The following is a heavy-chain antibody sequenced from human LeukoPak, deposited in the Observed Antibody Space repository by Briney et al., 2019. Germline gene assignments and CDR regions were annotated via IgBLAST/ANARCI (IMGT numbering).Heavy chain of an antibody. CDR2: ISGSGGAT. Sequence: GGSLTLSCAASGFTFSNYAMGWVRQAPGKGLEWVSTISGSGGATYYAGSVKGRFTISRDNSKNTLYPQMNRLRAEDTAVYYCAKERAASGFDYWGQGTLVTVSS. CDR3: AKERAASGFDY. D-gene: IGHD6-13*01. CDR1: GFTFSNYA. J-gene: IGHJ4*02. V-gene: IGHV3-23*01.